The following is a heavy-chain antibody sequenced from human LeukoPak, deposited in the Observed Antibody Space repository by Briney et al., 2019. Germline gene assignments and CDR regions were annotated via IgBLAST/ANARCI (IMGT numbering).Heavy chain of an antibody. J-gene: IGHJ4*01. CDR2: IHYSGTT. Sequence: PSQTLSLTCTVSGGSISSGGYYWCWIRQPPGKGLEWIGYIHYSGTTNYNPSLRGRVTMSVDASKNQFSLKLSSVTAADTAVYYCAQGSTMGDYWGQGTLVTVSS. CDR3: AQGSTMGDY. V-gene: IGHV4-61*08. CDR1: GGSISSGGYY. D-gene: IGHD5/OR15-5a*01.